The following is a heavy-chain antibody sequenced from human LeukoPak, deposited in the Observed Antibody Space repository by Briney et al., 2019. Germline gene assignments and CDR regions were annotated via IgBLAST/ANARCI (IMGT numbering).Heavy chain of an antibody. Sequence: GGSLRLSCVASGFTFSTYAMSWVRQAPGKGLEWVSGLSGTGGTTYYADSVKGRFTISRDNSKNTLHLQMNSLRAEDTAVYYCAKGYCSSTSCPTDYWGQGTLVTVSS. CDR2: LSGTGGTT. D-gene: IGHD2-2*01. J-gene: IGHJ4*02. CDR3: AKGYCSSTSCPTDY. CDR1: GFTFSTYA. V-gene: IGHV3-23*01.